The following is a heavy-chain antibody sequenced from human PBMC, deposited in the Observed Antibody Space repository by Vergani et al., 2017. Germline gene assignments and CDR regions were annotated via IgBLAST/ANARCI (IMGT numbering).Heavy chain of an antibody. CDR1: GFTFNKYG. CDR2: TWYDGNNK. J-gene: IGHJ5*02. CDR3: ARHLRLLFIRFDP. V-gene: IGHV3-33*01. Sequence: QVQLVESGGGVVQPGRSLRLSCAASGFTFNKYGMHWVRQAPGKGLEWVAVTWYDGNNKQYADSVKGRFTISRDNSKSTMYLQMNSLRDEDTGVYYCARHLRLLFIRFDPRGQGTLVPVS. D-gene: IGHD2/OR15-2a*01.